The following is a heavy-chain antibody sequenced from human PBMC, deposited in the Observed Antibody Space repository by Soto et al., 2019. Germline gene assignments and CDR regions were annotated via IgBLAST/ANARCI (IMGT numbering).Heavy chain of an antibody. CDR1: GGSISSGGYY. Sequence: PSETLSLTCTVSGGSISSGGYYWSWIRQHPGKGLEWIGYIYYSGSTYYNPSLKSRVTISVDTSKNQFSLKLSSVTAADTAVYYCAXVGGLYVLERGPFDYWGQGTLVTVSS. J-gene: IGHJ4*02. CDR2: IYYSGST. D-gene: IGHD3-10*02. V-gene: IGHV4-31*03. CDR3: AXVGGLYVLERGPFDY.